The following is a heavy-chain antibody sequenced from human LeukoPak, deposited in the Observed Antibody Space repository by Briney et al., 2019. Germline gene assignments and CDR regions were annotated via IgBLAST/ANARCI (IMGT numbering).Heavy chain of an antibody. Sequence: GASVKVSCKASGYTFTSYYMHWVRQAPGQGLEWMGIINPSGGSTSYAQKFQGRVTVTRDMSTSTVYMELSSLRSDDTAVYYCARDHLARYPGDPWGQGTLVTVSS. V-gene: IGHV1-46*01. CDR1: GYTFTSYY. J-gene: IGHJ5*02. CDR2: INPSGGST. CDR3: ARDHLARYPGDP. D-gene: IGHD1-1*01.